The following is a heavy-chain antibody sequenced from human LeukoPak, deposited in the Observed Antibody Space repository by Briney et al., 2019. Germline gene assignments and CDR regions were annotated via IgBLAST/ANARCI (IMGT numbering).Heavy chain of an antibody. D-gene: IGHD3-10*01. Sequence: SETLSLTCTVSGGSISSSSHYWGWIRQPPGKGLEWIGSIYYSGSTYYNPSLKSRVTISVDTSKNQFSLKLSSVTAADTAIYYCARHQYLHYYGLWFDTWGQGTLVTVSS. CDR3: ARHQYLHYYGLWFDT. CDR1: GGSISSSSHY. V-gene: IGHV4-39*01. CDR2: IYYSGST. J-gene: IGHJ5*02.